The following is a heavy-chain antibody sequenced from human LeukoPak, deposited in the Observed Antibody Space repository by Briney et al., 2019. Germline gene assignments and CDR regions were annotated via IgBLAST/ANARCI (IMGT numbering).Heavy chain of an antibody. J-gene: IGHJ4*02. Sequence: PGGSLRLSCAASGFTFSSYEMNWVRQAPGKRLEWVSYISSSGSTIYYADSVKGRFTISRDNAKNSLYLQMNSLRAEDTAVYYCARGGIQLWSAFDYWGQGTLVTVSS. CDR2: ISSSGSTI. CDR3: ARGGIQLWSAFDY. V-gene: IGHV3-48*03. CDR1: GFTFSSYE. D-gene: IGHD5-18*01.